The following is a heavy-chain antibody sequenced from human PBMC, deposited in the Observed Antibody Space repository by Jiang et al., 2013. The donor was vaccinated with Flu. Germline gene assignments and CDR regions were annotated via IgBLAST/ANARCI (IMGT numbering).Heavy chain of an antibody. CDR1: GDSISDYY. J-gene: IGHJ3*02. D-gene: IGHD3-16*01. CDR3: ARHLSEVDPFDI. Sequence: GLVKPSETLSLTCTVSGDSISDYYCSWIRQSPGKGLEWIANIHYRGSTNYNPSLQSRVTISVDTSKNQFSLKLRSVTAADTAVYYCARHLSEVDPFDIWGQGTVVTVSS. V-gene: IGHV4-59*08. CDR2: IHYRGST.